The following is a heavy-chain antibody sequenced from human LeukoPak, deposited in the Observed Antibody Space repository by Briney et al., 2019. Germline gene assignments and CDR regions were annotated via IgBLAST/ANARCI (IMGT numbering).Heavy chain of an antibody. Sequence: SETLSLTCTVSGGSMSSYYWSWIRQPPGKGLEWIGYIYYSGSTNYNPSLKSRVTISVDTSKNQFSLKLSSVTAADTAVYYCARDQYYDFWSGYYSGFDYWGQGTLVTVSS. CDR2: IYYSGST. V-gene: IGHV4-59*01. J-gene: IGHJ4*02. CDR3: ARDQYYDFWSGYYSGFDY. CDR1: GGSMSSYY. D-gene: IGHD3-3*01.